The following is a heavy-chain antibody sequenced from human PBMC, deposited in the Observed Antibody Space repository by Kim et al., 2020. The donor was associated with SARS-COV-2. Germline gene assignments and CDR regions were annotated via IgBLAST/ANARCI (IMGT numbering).Heavy chain of an antibody. J-gene: IGHJ4*02. Sequence: SETLSLTCTVSGGSISSSSYYWGWIRQPPGKGLEWIGSIYYSGSTYYNPSLKSRVTISVDTSKNQFSLKLSSVTAADTAVCYCARHSQAVAGPDYWGQGTLVTVSS. CDR1: GGSISSSSYY. CDR2: IYYSGST. V-gene: IGHV4-39*01. CDR3: ARHSQAVAGPDY. D-gene: IGHD6-19*01.